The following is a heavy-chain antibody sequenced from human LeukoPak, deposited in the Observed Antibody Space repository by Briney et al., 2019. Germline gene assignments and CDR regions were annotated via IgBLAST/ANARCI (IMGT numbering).Heavy chain of an antibody. V-gene: IGHV4-61*03. CDR1: GGSVSSGSYY. J-gene: IGHJ4*02. CDR3: ARIYYVSGSYYYYFDC. CDR2: IYYSGCP. D-gene: IGHD3-10*01. Sequence: SETLSLTCTVSGGSVSSGSYYWRWLRQPPGKGLEWLGYIYYSGCPNYSPSFKSRVTISVDQSKNHFSLKIRQVTAAGTAVYYRARIYYVSGSYYYYFDCWGQGTLVTVAS.